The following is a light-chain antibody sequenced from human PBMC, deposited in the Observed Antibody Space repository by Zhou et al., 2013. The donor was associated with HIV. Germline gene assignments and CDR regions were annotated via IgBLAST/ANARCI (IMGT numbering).Light chain of an antibody. J-gene: IGKJ3*01. CDR3: QNYNGAPFT. Sequence: DIQMTQSPSSLSASVGDRVTITCRASQGITNYLAWYQQRPGKVPRLLIHSASTLQSGVPSRFSGSGSGTHFTLTISSLQPEDVATYYCQNYNGAPFTFGPGTKVDLK. V-gene: IGKV1-27*01. CDR1: QGITNY. CDR2: SAS.